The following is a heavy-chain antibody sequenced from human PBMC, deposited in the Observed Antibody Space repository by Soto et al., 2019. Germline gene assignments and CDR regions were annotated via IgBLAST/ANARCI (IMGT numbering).Heavy chain of an antibody. V-gene: IGHV3-21*06. Sequence: GGSLRLSCAASGFTFSNYNMNWVRQAPGKGLEWVSSISSTSNYIYYADSVKGRFTISRDNAQNSLYLQMNSLRVEDTAVYYCARVAYYDNSGYQYWGQGNLVTVS. CDR3: ARVAYYDNSGYQY. CDR2: ISSTSNYI. D-gene: IGHD3-22*01. CDR1: GFTFSNYN. J-gene: IGHJ4*02.